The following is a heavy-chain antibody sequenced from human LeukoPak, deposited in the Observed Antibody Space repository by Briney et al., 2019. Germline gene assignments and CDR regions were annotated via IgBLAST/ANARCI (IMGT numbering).Heavy chain of an antibody. CDR2: ISSSGSTI. J-gene: IGHJ4*02. CDR1: GFTFSDYY. V-gene: IGHV3-11*01. Sequence: GGSLRLSCAASGFTFSDYYMSWIRQAPGKGLEWVSYISSSGSTIYYADSVKGRFTISRNNAKNSLYLQMNSLRAEDTAVYYCARERYYDYVWGSXXXFDYWGQGTLVTVSS. D-gene: IGHD3-16*02. CDR3: ARERYYDYVWGSXXXFDY.